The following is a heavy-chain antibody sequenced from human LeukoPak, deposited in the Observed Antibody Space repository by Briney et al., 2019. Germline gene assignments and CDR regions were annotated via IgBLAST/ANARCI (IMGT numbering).Heavy chain of an antibody. CDR2: INHSGST. CDR3: ARSRRDWGYFDY. V-gene: IGHV4-34*01. D-gene: IGHD7-27*01. Sequence: SETLSLTCAVYGGPFSGYYWSWIRQPPGKGLEWIGEINHSGSTNYNPSLKSRVTISVDTSKDQFSLKLSSVTAADTAVYYCARSRRDWGYFDYWGQGTLVTVSS. CDR1: GGPFSGYY. J-gene: IGHJ4*02.